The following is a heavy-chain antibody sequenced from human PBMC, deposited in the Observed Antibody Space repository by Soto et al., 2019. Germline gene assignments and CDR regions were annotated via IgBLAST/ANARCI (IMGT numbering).Heavy chain of an antibody. J-gene: IGHJ3*02. CDR3: ARRYGSAFDI. CDR1: GGSISSYY. D-gene: IGHD4-17*01. Sequence: SETLSLTCTVSGGSISSYYWSWIRQPPGRGLEWIGYIFYSGSTNYNPSLKSRVTISVDTSKNQFSLKLSSVTAADTAVYYCARRYGSAFDIWGHGTMVT. V-gene: IGHV4-59*01. CDR2: IFYSGST.